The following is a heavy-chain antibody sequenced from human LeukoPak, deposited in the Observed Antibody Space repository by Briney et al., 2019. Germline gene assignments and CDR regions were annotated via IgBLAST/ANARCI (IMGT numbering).Heavy chain of an antibody. CDR2: LIPILGIA. CDR1: GGTFSSYT. CDR3: ASPGPGGGGYNSYYGMDV. J-gene: IGHJ6*02. Sequence: SVKVSCKASGGTFSSYTISWVRQAPGQGLEWMGRLIPILGIANYAQKFQGRVTITADKSTSTAYMELSSLRSEDTAVYYCASPGPGGGGYNSYYGMDVWGQVTTVTVSS. D-gene: IGHD5-24*01. V-gene: IGHV1-69*02.